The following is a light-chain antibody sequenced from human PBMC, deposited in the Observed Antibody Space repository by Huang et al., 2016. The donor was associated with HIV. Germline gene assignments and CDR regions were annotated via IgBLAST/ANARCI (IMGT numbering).Light chain of an antibody. V-gene: IGKV4-1*01. J-gene: IGKJ1*01. CDR2: WAS. Sequence: DIVVTQSPDSLALSLGGRAAINCTASQSVLKTSNNKNCLSWYQLKPGQPPKLLIYWASTRESGVPDRFSGSGSGTHFTLTIANLQAEDVAVYYCHQYYDTPQTFGQGTKVEVK. CDR3: HQYYDTPQT. CDR1: QSVLKTSNNKNC.